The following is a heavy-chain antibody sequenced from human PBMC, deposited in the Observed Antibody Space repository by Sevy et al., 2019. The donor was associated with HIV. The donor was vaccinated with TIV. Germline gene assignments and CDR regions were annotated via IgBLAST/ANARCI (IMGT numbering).Heavy chain of an antibody. D-gene: IGHD3-22*01. J-gene: IGHJ4*02. V-gene: IGHV1-24*01. Sequence: ASVKVFCKISGYTLTEFSMHWVRQVPGKGLEWMGSFDPEDAKTIYAQKFQGRVTMTEDTSTDTAYMELRSLRSEDTAMYYCAITREYYSDSSGYFDYWGQGTLVTVSS. CDR3: AITREYYSDSSGYFDY. CDR1: GYTLTEFS. CDR2: FDPEDAKT.